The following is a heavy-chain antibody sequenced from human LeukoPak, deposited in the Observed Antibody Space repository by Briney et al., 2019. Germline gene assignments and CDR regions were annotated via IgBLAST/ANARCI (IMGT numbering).Heavy chain of an antibody. V-gene: IGHV3-21*06. D-gene: IGHD3-10*01. CDR2: TDTSGRYV. Sequence: GGSLRLSCAASGFTFSNYGMNWVRQAPGKGLGWASFTDTSGRYVYYGDSVKGRFTISRDNAKNLLFLQMNGLRAEDTALYYCARGRSITLLRGVAMSDGFDIWGQGAMVAVSS. CDR1: GFTFSNYG. J-gene: IGHJ3*02. CDR3: ARGRSITLLRGVAMSDGFDI.